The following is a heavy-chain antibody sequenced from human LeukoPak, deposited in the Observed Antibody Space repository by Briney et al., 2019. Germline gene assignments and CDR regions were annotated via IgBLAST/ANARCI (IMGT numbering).Heavy chain of an antibody. Sequence: GESLKISCKGPGYSFTSYWIGWVRQMPGKGLEWMRIIYPGDSDTRYSPSFQGQVTISADKSISTAYLQWSSLKASDTAMYYCASRGSSSSRVGYFDYWGQGTLVTVSS. J-gene: IGHJ4*02. CDR1: GYSFTSYW. CDR3: ASRGSSSSRVGYFDY. V-gene: IGHV5-51*01. CDR2: IYPGDSDT. D-gene: IGHD6-6*01.